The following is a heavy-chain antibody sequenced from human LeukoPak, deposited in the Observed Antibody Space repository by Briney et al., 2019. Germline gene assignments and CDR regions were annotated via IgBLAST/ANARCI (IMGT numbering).Heavy chain of an antibody. D-gene: IGHD3-10*01. Sequence: GGSLRLSCAASRFTLSDSGMNWVRQPPGKGLEWVSGVSSDGRAYYGDSVKGRFTVSRDNFKNTLNLQMNNLRAEDTARYYCARSSLGRGVSGFGHWGQGTVVTVSS. CDR3: ARSSLGRGVSGFGH. CDR2: VSSDGRA. CDR1: RFTLSDSG. V-gene: IGHV3-23*01. J-gene: IGHJ4*02.